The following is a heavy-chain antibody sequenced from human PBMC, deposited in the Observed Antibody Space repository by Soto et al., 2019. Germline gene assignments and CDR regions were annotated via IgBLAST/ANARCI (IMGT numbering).Heavy chain of an antibody. D-gene: IGHD3-22*01. Sequence: VKVSCKASGYTFTSYDINWVRQATGQGLEWMGWMNPNSGNTGYAQKFQGRVTMTRNTSISTAYMELSSLRSEDTAVYYCARGPEYYYDSSGYYRYWGQGTLVTVSS. CDR2: MNPNSGNT. J-gene: IGHJ4*02. CDR3: ARGPEYYYDSSGYYRY. CDR1: GYTFTSYD. V-gene: IGHV1-8*01.